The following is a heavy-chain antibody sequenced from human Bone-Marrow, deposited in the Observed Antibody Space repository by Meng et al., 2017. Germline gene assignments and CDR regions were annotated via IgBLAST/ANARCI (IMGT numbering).Heavy chain of an antibody. J-gene: IGHJ4*02. Sequence: SGPTLGKPTQTLTLTFTFSGFSLSTSGVGVGWIRQPPGKALEWLALIYWDDDKRYSPSLKSRLTITKDTSKNQVVLTMTNMDPVDTATYYCARTLIAAAGTLFDYWGQGTLVTVSS. CDR2: IYWDDDK. CDR1: GFSLSTSGVG. CDR3: ARTLIAAAGTLFDY. V-gene: IGHV2-5*02. D-gene: IGHD6-13*01.